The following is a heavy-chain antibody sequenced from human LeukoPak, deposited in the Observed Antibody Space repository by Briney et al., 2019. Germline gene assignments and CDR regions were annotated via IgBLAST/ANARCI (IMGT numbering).Heavy chain of an antibody. J-gene: IGHJ6*03. CDR3: ARVVGALNYFYYMDV. CDR1: GGSISSYY. V-gene: IGHV4-4*07. CDR2: IYTSGST. D-gene: IGHD1-26*01. Sequence: PSETLSLTCTVSGGSISSYYWSWIRQPAGKGLEWIGRIYTSGSTNCNPSLKSRVTMSVDTSKNHFSLKLSSVTAADTAVYYCARVVGALNYFYYMDVWGKGTTVTVSS.